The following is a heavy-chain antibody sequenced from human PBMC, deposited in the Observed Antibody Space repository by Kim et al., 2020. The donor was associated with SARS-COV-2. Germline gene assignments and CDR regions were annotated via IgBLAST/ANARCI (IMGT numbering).Heavy chain of an antibody. V-gene: IGHV2-5*02. D-gene: IGHD6-19*01. CDR2: IYWDDDK. J-gene: IGHJ4*02. CDR1: GFSLTTSGVG. Sequence: SGPTLVKPTQTLTLTCTFSGFSLTTSGVGVGWIRQPPGKALEWLALIYWDDDKRYSPSLRSRLTITKDTSNNQVVLTMTNIDPVDTATYYCARRLDRYSSGWYYFDYWGQGTLVTVSS. CDR3: ARRLDRYSSGWYYFDY.